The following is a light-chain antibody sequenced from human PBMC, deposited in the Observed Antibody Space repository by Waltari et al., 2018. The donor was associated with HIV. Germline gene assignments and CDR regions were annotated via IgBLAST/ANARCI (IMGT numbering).Light chain of an antibody. CDR3: SSYTTRSTPDPNWV. CDR1: SSDVGGYNY. Sequence: QSALTQPASVSGSPGQSITISCTGTSSDVGGYNYVSWYQQHPGKAPKLMIFEVSNRPSGVSNRFSGSKSVNTASLTISRLQAEDEADYYCSSYTTRSTPDPNWVFGGGTKLTVL. V-gene: IGLV2-14*01. CDR2: EVS. J-gene: IGLJ3*02.